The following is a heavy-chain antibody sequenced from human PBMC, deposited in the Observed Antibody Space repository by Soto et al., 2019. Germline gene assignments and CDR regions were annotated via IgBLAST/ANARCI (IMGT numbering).Heavy chain of an antibody. V-gene: IGHV4-31*03. CDR3: ARDRGVASYYYYYGMDV. CDR1: GGSISSGVYY. CDR2: IYYSGST. D-gene: IGHD3-10*01. Sequence: SETLSLTCTVSGGSISSGVYYWTWIRQHPGKGLEWIGYIYYSGSTYYNPSLKSRVTISVDTSKNQFSLNLSSVTAADTAVYYCARDRGVASYYYYYGMDVWGQGTTVTVSS. J-gene: IGHJ6*02.